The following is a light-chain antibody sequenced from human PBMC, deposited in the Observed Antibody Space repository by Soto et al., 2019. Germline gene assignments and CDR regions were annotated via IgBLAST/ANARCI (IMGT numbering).Light chain of an antibody. CDR1: SSDVGSYDY. CDR2: DVN. J-gene: IGLJ1*01. V-gene: IGLV2-14*03. CDR3: CAYSTSGTHV. Sequence: QSVLAQPPSASGSPGQSIAFSCTGTSSDVGSYDYVSWHQQHPGKAPKLIIYDVNNRPSGVPSRFSGSKSGNTASLIISGLQTEDEADYYCCAYSTSGTHVFGTGTKVTVL.